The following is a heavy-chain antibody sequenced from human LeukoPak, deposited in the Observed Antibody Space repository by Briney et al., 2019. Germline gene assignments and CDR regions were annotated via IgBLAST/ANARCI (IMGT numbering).Heavy chain of an antibody. CDR2: IYYSGST. Sequence: PSETLSLTCTVSGGSISSSSYYWGWIRQPPGKGLEWIGSIYYSGSTYYNPSLKSRVTISVDTSKNQFSLKLSSVTAADTAVYYRARTLRYYFDYWGQGTLVTVSS. V-gene: IGHV4-39*07. CDR1: GGSISSSSYY. J-gene: IGHJ4*02. D-gene: IGHD3-16*01. CDR3: ARTLRYYFDY.